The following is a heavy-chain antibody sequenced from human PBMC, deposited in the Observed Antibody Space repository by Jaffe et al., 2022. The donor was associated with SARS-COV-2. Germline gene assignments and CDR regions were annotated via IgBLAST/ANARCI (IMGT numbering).Heavy chain of an antibody. J-gene: IGHJ4*02. V-gene: IGHV3-23*01. D-gene: IGHD3-10*01. CDR1: GFTFTSYA. CDR3: AKNREIYPSGPSDY. Sequence: EVQLLESGGGLVQPGGSLRLSCAASGFTFTSYAMTWVRQAPGKGLEWVSAISVSGDDATYADSVKGRFTTSRDNSKNTLYLQMDSLRVEDTALYYCAKNREIYPSGPSDYWGQGTLVTVSS. CDR2: ISVSGDDA.